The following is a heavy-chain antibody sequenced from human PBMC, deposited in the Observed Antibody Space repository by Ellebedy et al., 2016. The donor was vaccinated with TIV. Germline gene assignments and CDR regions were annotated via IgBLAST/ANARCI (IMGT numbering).Heavy chain of an antibody. CDR2: IYPGHSET. Sequence: GESLKISCQVSGYTFTKYWIGWVRQMPGKGLEWMGFIYPGHSETRYSPSFQGQVTISADESINTAYLQWSSLRASDSGSYYCARTGRNSWYPYDFDHWGQGTQFTVSS. D-gene: IGHD6-13*01. CDR3: ARTGRNSWYPYDFDH. J-gene: IGHJ4*02. V-gene: IGHV5-51*01. CDR1: GYTFTKYW.